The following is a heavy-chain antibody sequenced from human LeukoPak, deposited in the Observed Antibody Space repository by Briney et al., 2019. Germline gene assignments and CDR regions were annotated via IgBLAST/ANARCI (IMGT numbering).Heavy chain of an antibody. D-gene: IGHD3-3*01. CDR2: ISSSTSYI. J-gene: IGHJ4*02. CDR1: GFTFSSYS. Sequence: GGSLRLSCAASGFTFSSYSMNWVRQAPGKGLEWVASISSSTSYIYYADSLKGRFTISRDNAKNSLYLQMNSLRAEDTAVYYCARDRLHYDFWSGTDYWGQGTLVTVSS. CDR3: ARDRLHYDFWSGTDY. V-gene: IGHV3-21*01.